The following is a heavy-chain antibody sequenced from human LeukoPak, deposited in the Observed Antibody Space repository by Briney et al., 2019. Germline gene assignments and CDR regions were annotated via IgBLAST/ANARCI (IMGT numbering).Heavy chain of an antibody. Sequence: PGGSLRLSCAASGFTFSNYDMHWVRQATGKGLEWVSACHTAGDIHYSGSVKGRFATSRENAKNSFYLQMNNLRAGDTAVYYCARGSCSSRSCYKRVNGLDVWGQGTPVTVSS. CDR3: ARGSCSSRSCYKRVNGLDV. CDR2: CHTAGDI. CDR1: GFTFSNYD. D-gene: IGHD2-2*01. J-gene: IGHJ6*02. V-gene: IGHV3-13*01.